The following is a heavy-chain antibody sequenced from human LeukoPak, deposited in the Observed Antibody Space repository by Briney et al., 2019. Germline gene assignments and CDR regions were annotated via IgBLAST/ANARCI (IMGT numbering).Heavy chain of an antibody. V-gene: IGHV4-34*01. J-gene: IGHJ5*02. CDR3: ASSVPAAKGGWFDP. CDR1: GGSFSGYY. D-gene: IGHD2-2*01. Sequence: SETLSLTCAVYGGSFSGYYWSWIRQPPGKGLEWIGEINHSGSTNYIPSLKSRVTISVDTSKNQFSLKLSSVTAADTAVYYCASSVPAAKGGWFDPWGQGTLVTVSS. CDR2: INHSGST.